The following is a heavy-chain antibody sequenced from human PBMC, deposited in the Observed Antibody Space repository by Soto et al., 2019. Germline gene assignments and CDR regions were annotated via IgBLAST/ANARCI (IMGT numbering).Heavy chain of an antibody. D-gene: IGHD3-3*01. Sequence: PGGSLRLSCAASGFTFSSYGMHWVRQAPGKGLEWVAAIWYDGSNKYYADSVKGRFTISRDNSKNTLYLQMNSLRAEDTAVYYCAREYRNYDFWSGYRPWGQGTLVTVSS. CDR3: AREYRNYDFWSGYRP. CDR1: GFTFSSYG. CDR2: IWYDGSNK. J-gene: IGHJ5*02. V-gene: IGHV3-33*01.